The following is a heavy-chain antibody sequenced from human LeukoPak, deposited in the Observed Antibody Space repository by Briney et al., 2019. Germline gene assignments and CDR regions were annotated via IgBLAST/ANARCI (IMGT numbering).Heavy chain of an antibody. Sequence: PSETLSLTCTVSGGSISSSSYSWGWIRQPPGKGLEWFGSIYYSGTTYYNPSLKSRFTISVDTSKIQFSLKLSSVAATDTAVYFCARLRFDFWSGYTHPYFDYWGQGTLVTVSS. CDR3: ARLRFDFWSGYTHPYFDY. V-gene: IGHV4-39*01. J-gene: IGHJ4*02. D-gene: IGHD3-3*01. CDR2: IYYSGTT. CDR1: GGSISSSSYS.